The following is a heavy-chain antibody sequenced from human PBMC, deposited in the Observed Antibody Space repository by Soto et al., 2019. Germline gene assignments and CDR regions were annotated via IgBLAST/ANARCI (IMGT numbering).Heavy chain of an antibody. D-gene: IGHD2-15*01. CDR3: ARSNREGQLLPFDY. CDR2: INPNSGGT. CDR1: GYTFTGYY. J-gene: IGHJ4*02. Sequence: ASVKVSCKASGYTFTGYYMHWVRQAPGQGLEWMGWINPNSGGTNYAQKFQGWVTMTRDTSISTAYMELSRLRSDDTAVYYCARSNREGQLLPFDYWGQGTLVTVSS. V-gene: IGHV1-2*04.